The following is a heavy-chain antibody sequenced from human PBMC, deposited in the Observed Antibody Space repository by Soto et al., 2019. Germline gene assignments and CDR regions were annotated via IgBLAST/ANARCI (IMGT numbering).Heavy chain of an antibody. CDR2: IYHAGST. CDR3: ARGPPIVGNTTPLDS. D-gene: IGHD2-21*01. V-gene: IGHV4-4*02. J-gene: IGHJ4*02. Sequence: QVQLQESGPRLVKPSGTLSLTCTVSGGSITKSNWWSWVRLPPAKGLEWIGDIYHAGSTKYNPSLELRVTMSVDTSNNQFALKLTSVSAADTAVYFCARGPPIVGNTTPLDSWGQGTLVTVS. CDR1: GGSITKSNW.